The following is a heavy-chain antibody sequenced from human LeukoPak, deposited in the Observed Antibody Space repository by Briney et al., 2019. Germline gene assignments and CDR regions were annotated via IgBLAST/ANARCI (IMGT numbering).Heavy chain of an antibody. J-gene: IGHJ5*02. V-gene: IGHV4-61*02. CDR3: AREMVVPAAAGWFDP. Sequence: SETLSLTCTVSGGSISRGSYYWSWIRQPAGKGLEWIGRIYTSGSTNYNPSLKSRVTISVDTSKNQFSLKLSSVTAADTAVYYCAREMVVPAAAGWFDPWGQGTLVTVSS. D-gene: IGHD2-2*01. CDR2: IYTSGST. CDR1: GGSISRGSYY.